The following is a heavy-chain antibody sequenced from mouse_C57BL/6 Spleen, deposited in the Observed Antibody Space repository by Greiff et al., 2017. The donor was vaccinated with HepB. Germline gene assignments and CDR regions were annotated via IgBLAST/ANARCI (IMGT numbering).Heavy chain of an antibody. CDR3: ARWGDYDYYYAMDY. CDR1: GFTFTDYY. D-gene: IGHD2-4*01. Sequence: EVKLVESGGGLVQPGGSLSLSCAASGFTFTDYYMSWVRQPPGKALEWLGFIRNKANGYTTEYSASVKGRFTISRDNSQSILYLQMNALRSEDSATYYCARWGDYDYYYAMDYWGQGTSVTVAS. CDR2: IRNKANGYTT. V-gene: IGHV7-3*01. J-gene: IGHJ4*01.